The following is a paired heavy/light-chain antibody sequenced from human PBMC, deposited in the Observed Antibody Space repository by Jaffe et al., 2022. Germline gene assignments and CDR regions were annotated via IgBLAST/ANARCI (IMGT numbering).Heavy chain of an antibody. CDR2: VDPEDGET. CDR3: ATERALMRTIRKHAFDV. D-gene: IGHD1-26*01. Sequence: EVQLVQSGAEVKKPGTTVRISCRVSGYTFTDYFIHWVQQAPGKGLEWMGHVDPEDGETIYSENFQGRVTMTADTSTDTAYMELSSLRSEDTAMYYCATERALMRTIRKHAFDVWGQGTMVTVSS. CDR1: GYTFTDYF. V-gene: IGHV1-69-2*01. J-gene: IGHJ3*01.
Light chain of an antibody. CDR2: WAS. J-gene: IGKJ4*01. V-gene: IGKV4-1*01. CDR1: QSVLYSSSNKHY. Sequence: DIVMTQSPDSLAVSLGERATINCKSSQSVLYSSSNKHYLAWYQQKSGQAPQLLIYWASTREIGVPDRFSGSGSGTDFTLTISSLQAEDVAVYYCQQYYNTPPTFGGGTKVQIK. CDR3: QQYYNTPPT.